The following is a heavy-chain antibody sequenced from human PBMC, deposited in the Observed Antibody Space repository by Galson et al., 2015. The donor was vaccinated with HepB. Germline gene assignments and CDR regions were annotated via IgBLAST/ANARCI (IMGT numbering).Heavy chain of an antibody. V-gene: IGHV3-30-3*01. D-gene: IGHD2-21*01. Sequence: SLRLSCAASGFTFSSYAMHWVRQAPGKGLEWVAVISYDGSNKYYADSVKGRFTISRDNSKNTLYLQMNSLRAEDTAVYYCARDIVVVSAPAEDYWGQGTLVTVSS. CDR1: GFTFSSYA. CDR3: ARDIVVVSAPAEDY. J-gene: IGHJ4*02. CDR2: ISYDGSNK.